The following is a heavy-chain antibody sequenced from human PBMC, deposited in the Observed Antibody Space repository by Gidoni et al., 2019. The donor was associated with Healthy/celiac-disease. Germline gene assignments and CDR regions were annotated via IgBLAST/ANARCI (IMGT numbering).Heavy chain of an antibody. J-gene: IGHJ6*02. CDR3: AKAATVTDYYDSGMDV. CDR1: GFTFISSG. Sequence: QVQLVESGGGVVQPGGSLRLSCAASGFTFISSGMHWVRQAPGKGLEWGAFIRYDGSNKYYADSVKSRFTISRDNSKNTLFLQMNSRSADDTAVYYCAKAATVTDYYDSGMDVWGQGTTVTVSS. D-gene: IGHD4-17*01. CDR2: IRYDGSNK. V-gene: IGHV3-30*02.